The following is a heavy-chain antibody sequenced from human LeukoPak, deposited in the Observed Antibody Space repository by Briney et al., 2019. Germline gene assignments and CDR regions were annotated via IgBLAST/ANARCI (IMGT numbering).Heavy chain of an antibody. J-gene: IGHJ6*02. Sequence: PSETLSLTCTVSGGSISSSSYYWGWIRQPPGKGLEWIGSIYYSGSTYYNPSLKSRVTISVDTSKNQFSLKLSSVTAADTAVYYCARGHLPAAITYYYYYYGMDVWGQGTTVTVSS. CDR1: GGSISSSSYY. CDR3: ARGHLPAAITYYYYYYGMDV. D-gene: IGHD2-2*01. CDR2: IYYSGST. V-gene: IGHV4-39*07.